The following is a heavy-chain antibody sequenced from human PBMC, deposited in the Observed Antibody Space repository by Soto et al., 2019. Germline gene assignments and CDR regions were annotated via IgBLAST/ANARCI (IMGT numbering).Heavy chain of an antibody. CDR2: IRSKAYGGTT. D-gene: IGHD5-18*01. J-gene: IGHJ6*02. CDR3: TAGGRGGMLWLRLYYYYGMDV. Sequence: GGSLRLSCTASGFTFGDYAMSWFRQAPGKGLEWVGFIRSKAYGGTTEYAASVKGRFTISRDDSKSIAYLQMNSLKTEDTAVYYCTAGGRGGMLWLRLYYYYGMDVWGQGTTVTVSS. V-gene: IGHV3-49*03. CDR1: GFTFGDYA.